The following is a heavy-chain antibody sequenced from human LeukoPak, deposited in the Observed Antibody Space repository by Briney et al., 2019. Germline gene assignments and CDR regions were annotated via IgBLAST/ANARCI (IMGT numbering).Heavy chain of an antibody. CDR3: ARARYSSGWYREDWFDP. J-gene: IGHJ5*02. CDR2: IYYSGST. Sequence: SETLSLTCTVSGGSISSYYWSWIRQPPGKGLEWIGYIYYSGSTNYNPSLKSRVTISVDTSKNQFSLKLSSVTAADTAVYYCARARYSSGWYREDWFDPWGQGTLVTVSS. D-gene: IGHD6-19*01. CDR1: GGSISSYY. V-gene: IGHV4-59*08.